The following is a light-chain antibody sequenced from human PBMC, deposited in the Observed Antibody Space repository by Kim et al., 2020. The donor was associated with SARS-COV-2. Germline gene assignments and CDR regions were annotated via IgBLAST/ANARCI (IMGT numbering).Light chain of an antibody. V-gene: IGLV10-54*01. J-gene: IGLJ3*02. CDR2: RNN. CDR1: SNNVGDQG. Sequence: QTDTITCTGNSNNVGDQGAAWLQHHQGHPPKLLSYRNNDRPSGISERLSASRSGNTASLTISGLQPEDETDYYCAAWDSSLSAWVFGGGTQLTVL. CDR3: AAWDSSLSAWV.